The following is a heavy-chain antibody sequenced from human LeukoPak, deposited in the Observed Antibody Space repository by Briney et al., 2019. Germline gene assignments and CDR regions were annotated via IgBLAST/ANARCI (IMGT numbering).Heavy chain of an antibody. Sequence: GGSLRLSCAASGFTFSSYWMNWIRQAPGKGLEWVSSFGTRSTSIYHAGSVKGRFAISRDNAKNSLHLQMNSLRAEDTALYYCAREVSEGFDFWGQGTLVTVSS. CDR3: AREVSEGFDF. D-gene: IGHD3-22*01. J-gene: IGHJ4*02. V-gene: IGHV3-21*01. CDR2: FGTRSTSI. CDR1: GFTFSSYW.